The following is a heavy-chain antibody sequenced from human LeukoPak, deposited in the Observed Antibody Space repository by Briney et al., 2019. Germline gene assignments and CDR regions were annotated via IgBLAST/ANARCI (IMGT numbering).Heavy chain of an antibody. J-gene: IGHJ6*03. CDR2: INSDGSST. CDR3: AHTSTVTYLPLGHYYYMDV. D-gene: IGHD4-17*01. Sequence: PGGSLRLSCAASGFTFSSYEMNWVRQAPGKGLVWVSRINSDGSSTRYADSVKGRFTISRDNTKNTLYLQMNSLRAEDTAVYYCAHTSTVTYLPLGHYYYMDVWGKGTTVIVSS. CDR1: GFTFSSYE. V-gene: IGHV3-74*01.